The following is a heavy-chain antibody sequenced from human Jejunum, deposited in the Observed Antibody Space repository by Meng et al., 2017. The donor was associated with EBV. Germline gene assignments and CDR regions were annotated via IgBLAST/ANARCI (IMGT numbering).Heavy chain of an antibody. CDR2: ISHSGST. V-gene: IGHV4-4*02. D-gene: IGHD1-14*01. Sequence: QVQLQESGPGLANPSGTLSLTCAVSGELISRDWWSWLRQPPGKGLEWIGEISHSGSTAYNPSLKSRVTISLDTSKTQFSLTLTSVTAADTAVYFCARAGYHRPANDYWGQGTLVTVSS. CDR3: ARAGYHRPANDY. CDR1: GELISRDW. J-gene: IGHJ4*02.